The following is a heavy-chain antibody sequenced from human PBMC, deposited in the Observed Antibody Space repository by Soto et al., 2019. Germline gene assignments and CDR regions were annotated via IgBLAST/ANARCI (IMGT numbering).Heavy chain of an antibody. CDR3: VARATLVNSPWFDP. D-gene: IGHD1-1*01. Sequence: PSETLSLTCTVSGYSINSGYIWGWVRRPPGQGLEWIGSRYSTGTTYYNPSLRRRVKMSVDTSKNQLSLVLRSVTAADTAVYYCVARATLVNSPWFDPWGQGAQVTVYS. CDR1: GYSINSGYI. V-gene: IGHV4-38-2*02. J-gene: IGHJ5*02. CDR2: RYSTGTT.